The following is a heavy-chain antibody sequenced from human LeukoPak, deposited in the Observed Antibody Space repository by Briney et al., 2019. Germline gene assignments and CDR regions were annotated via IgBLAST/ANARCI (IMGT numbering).Heavy chain of an antibody. V-gene: IGHV4-61*02. D-gene: IGHD3-3*01. CDR1: GGSISSGSYY. CDR2: IYTSGST. J-gene: IGHJ3*02. CDR3: ARESHFTIFGVVRDAFDI. Sequence: SETLSLTCTVSGGSISSGSYYWSWIRQPAGKGLEWIGRIYTSGSTNYNPSLKSRVTISVDTSKNQFSLKLSSVTAADTAVYYCARESHFTIFGVVRDAFDIWGQGTMVTVSS.